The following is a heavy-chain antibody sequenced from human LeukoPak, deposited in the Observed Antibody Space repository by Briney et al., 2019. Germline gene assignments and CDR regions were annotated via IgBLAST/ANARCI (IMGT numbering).Heavy chain of an antibody. D-gene: IGHD2-2*01. J-gene: IGHJ5*02. CDR1: GFTFSSYE. CDR3: ARIPRQLHLDP. Sequence: GGSLRLSCAASGFTFSSYEMNWVRQAPGKGLEWVSYISSSGSTMYYADSVKGRFTISRDNAKDSLYLQMNSLRAEDTAVYYCARIPRQLHLDPWGQGTLVTVSS. V-gene: IGHV3-48*03. CDR2: ISSSGSTM.